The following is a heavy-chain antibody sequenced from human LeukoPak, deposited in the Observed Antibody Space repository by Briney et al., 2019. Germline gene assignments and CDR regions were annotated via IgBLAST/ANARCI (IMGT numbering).Heavy chain of an antibody. D-gene: IGHD1-7*01. CDR1: GFTFSTYW. V-gene: IGHV3-7*01. J-gene: IGHJ4*02. Sequence: PGGSLRLSCAASGFTFSTYWMSWVRQAPGKGLEWVANIKQDGSEKYSVNSVKGRFTISRDNAKNSLYLQMNSLRAEDTAIYYCAREDDWNYEDYWGQGTLVTVSS. CDR2: IKQDGSEK. CDR3: AREDDWNYEDY.